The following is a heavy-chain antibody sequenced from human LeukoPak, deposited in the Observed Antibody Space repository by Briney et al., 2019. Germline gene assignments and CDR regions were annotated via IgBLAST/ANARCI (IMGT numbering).Heavy chain of an antibody. CDR3: ARSGNPVGSYYFDY. J-gene: IGHJ4*02. Sequence: SETLSLTCAVYGGSFSGYYWSWIRQPPGKGLEWIGEINHSGSTNYNPSLKSRVTISVDTSKNQFSLKLSSVTAADTAVYYCARSGNPVGSYYFDYWGQGTLVTVSS. V-gene: IGHV4-34*01. CDR1: GGSFSGYY. CDR2: INHSGST. D-gene: IGHD1-14*01.